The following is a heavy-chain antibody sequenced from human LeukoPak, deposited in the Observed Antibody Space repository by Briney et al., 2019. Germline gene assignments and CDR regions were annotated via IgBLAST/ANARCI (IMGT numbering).Heavy chain of an antibody. CDR1: GGSISSGGYS. Sequence: SETLSLTCAVSGGSISSGGYSWSWIRQPPGKGLEWIGYIYYSGSTNYNPSLKSRVTISVDTSKNQFSLKLSSVTAADTAVYYCARYSCSGGSCYLDYWGQGTLVTVSS. V-gene: IGHV4-61*08. D-gene: IGHD2-15*01. CDR3: ARYSCSGGSCYLDY. J-gene: IGHJ4*02. CDR2: IYYSGST.